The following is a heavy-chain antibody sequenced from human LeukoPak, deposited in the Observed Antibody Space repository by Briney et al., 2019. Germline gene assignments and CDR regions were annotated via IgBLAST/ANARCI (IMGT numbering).Heavy chain of an antibody. CDR1: GFTFSSYS. D-gene: IGHD3-10*01. V-gene: IGHV3-21*01. Sequence: PGGSLRLSCEVSGFTFSSYSMNWVRQAPGKGLEWVSSISRSSNYIYYAASLKGRFTISRDNAKNSLYLQMNSLRAEDTAVYYCARQHGSGTYPFVHWGQGTLVTVSS. CDR3: ARQHGSGTYPFVH. J-gene: IGHJ4*02. CDR2: ISRSSNYI.